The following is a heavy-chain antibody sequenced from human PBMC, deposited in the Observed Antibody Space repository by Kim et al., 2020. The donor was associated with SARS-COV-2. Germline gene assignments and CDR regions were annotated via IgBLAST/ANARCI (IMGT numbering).Heavy chain of an antibody. Sequence: SLRSRVTISVDTSKNQFSRKLSSVTAADTAVYYCARGYYGSGSYYTRFDYWGQGTLVTVSS. CDR3: ARGYYGSGSYYTRFDY. V-gene: IGHV4-59*09. D-gene: IGHD3-10*01. J-gene: IGHJ4*02.